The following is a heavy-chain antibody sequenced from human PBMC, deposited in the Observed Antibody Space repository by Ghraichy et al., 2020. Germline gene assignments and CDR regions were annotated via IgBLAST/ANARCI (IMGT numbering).Heavy chain of an antibody. D-gene: IGHD2-15*01. CDR3: ARVAATNNWFDP. CDR1: GFTFDDYA. V-gene: IGHV3-9*01. Sequence: GGSLRLSCAASGFTFDDYAMHWVRQAPGKGLEWVSGISWNSGSIGYADSVKGRFTISRDNAKNSLYLQMNSLRAEDTALYYCARVAATNNWFDPWGQGTLVTVSS. CDR2: ISWNSGSI. J-gene: IGHJ5*02.